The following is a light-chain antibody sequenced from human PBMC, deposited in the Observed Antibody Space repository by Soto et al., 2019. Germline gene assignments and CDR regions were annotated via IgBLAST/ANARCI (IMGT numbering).Light chain of an antibody. J-gene: IGKJ1*01. CDR2: EAS. Sequence: DIQMTQSPATLSASVGDRVTITCRASQSISGRLACYQQRAGIAPKLLLYEASSLDNGVPSRFSGSGSGTEFTLTISSLQPDDFATYYCQQYYSHWTFGHGTKVQIK. V-gene: IGKV1-5*01. CDR3: QQYYSHWT. CDR1: QSISGR.